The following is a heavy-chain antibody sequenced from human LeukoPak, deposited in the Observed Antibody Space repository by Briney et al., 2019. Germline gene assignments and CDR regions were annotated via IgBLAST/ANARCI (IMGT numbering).Heavy chain of an antibody. J-gene: IGHJ6*02. Sequence: PGGSLRLSCAASGFTFDDYAMHWVRQAPGKSLEWVSGISWNSGSIGYADSVKGRFTISRDNAKNSLYLQMNSLRAEDTALYYCAKDCGYSSSWYPGGYGMDVWGQGTTVTVSS. CDR2: ISWNSGSI. CDR1: GFTFDDYA. V-gene: IGHV3-9*01. D-gene: IGHD6-13*01. CDR3: AKDCGYSSSWYPGGYGMDV.